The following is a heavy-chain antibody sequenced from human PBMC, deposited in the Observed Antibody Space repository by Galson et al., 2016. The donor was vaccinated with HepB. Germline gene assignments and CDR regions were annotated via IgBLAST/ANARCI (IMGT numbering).Heavy chain of an antibody. CDR1: GYIFAKYW. D-gene: IGHD6-13*01. J-gene: IGHJ6*02. CDR2: IYPADSVV. V-gene: IGHV5-51*01. Sequence: QSGAEVKRPGESLKISCQGSGYIFAKYWIAWVRQMPGKGLEWMGIIYPADSVVQYSPTFEGHITLSVDKSLSVAYLQRSNLKPSDTAMYFCSRAWSSTWGGVDVWGQGTTVTVSS. CDR3: SRAWSSTWGGVDV.